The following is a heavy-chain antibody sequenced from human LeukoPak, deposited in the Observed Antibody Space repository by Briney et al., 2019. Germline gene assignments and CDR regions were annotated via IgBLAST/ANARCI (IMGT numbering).Heavy chain of an antibody. J-gene: IGHJ4*02. V-gene: IGHV3-23*01. CDR2: ISGSGDRT. Sequence: GGSLRLSCAASEFTLISCAMSWVRQAPGKGLEWVSGISGSGDRTYYADSAKGRFTISRDKSKNTLYLRMNSLRVEDTALYYCARDVRMIAGAYFDYWGQGTLVTVSS. CDR3: ARDVRMIAGAYFDY. D-gene: IGHD6-19*01. CDR1: EFTLISCA.